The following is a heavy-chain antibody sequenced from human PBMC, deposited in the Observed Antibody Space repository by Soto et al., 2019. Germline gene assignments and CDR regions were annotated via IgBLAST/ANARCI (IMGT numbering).Heavy chain of an antibody. CDR1: GFTFSSYA. CDR3: AKAPRDSSSWYESNYYYGMDA. Sequence: PGGSLRLSCAASGFTFSSYAMSWVRQAPGKGLEWVSAISGSGGSTYYADSVKGRFTISRDNSKNTLYLQMNSLRAEDTAVYYCAKAPRDSSSWYESNYYYGMDAWGQGTTVTVSS. V-gene: IGHV3-23*01. CDR2: ISGSGGST. J-gene: IGHJ6*02. D-gene: IGHD6-13*01.